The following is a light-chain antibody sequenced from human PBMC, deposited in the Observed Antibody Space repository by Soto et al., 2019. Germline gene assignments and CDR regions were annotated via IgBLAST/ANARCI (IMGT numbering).Light chain of an antibody. CDR3: QHYGSSRT. V-gene: IGKV3-20*01. CDR1: QSVSSN. Sequence: EIVLTQSPGTLSLSPGEIATLSCRASQSVSSNLAWYQQKPGQAPRLLLYGASSRATGIPDRFSGSGSGTDFTLTISRLEPEDFAAYYCQHYGSSRTFGQGTKVDIK. CDR2: GAS. J-gene: IGKJ1*01.